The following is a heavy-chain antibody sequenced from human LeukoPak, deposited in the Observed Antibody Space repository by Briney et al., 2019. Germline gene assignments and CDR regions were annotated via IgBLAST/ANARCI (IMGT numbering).Heavy chain of an antibody. J-gene: IGHJ5*02. Sequence: GMSLRLSCAASGFTFSSYAMSWVRQAPGKGLEWVSAISGSGGSTYYADSVKGRFTISRDNSKNTLYLQMNSLRAEDTAVYYCAKVPQYYYDSSHQWVWFDPWGQGTLVTVSS. CDR3: AKVPQYYYDSSHQWVWFDP. CDR1: GFTFSSYA. V-gene: IGHV3-23*01. CDR2: ISGSGGST. D-gene: IGHD3-22*01.